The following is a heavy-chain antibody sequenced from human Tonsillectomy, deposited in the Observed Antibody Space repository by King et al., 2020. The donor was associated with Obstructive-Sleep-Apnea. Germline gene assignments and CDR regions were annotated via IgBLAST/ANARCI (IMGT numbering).Heavy chain of an antibody. CDR3: ARGGRYSGSYYSWYFDL. CDR1: GYTFTGYY. V-gene: IGHV1-2*02. Sequence: VQLVQSGAEVKKPGASVKVSCKASGYTFTGYYMHWVRQAPGQGLEWRGWINPNSGGTNYAQKFQGGVTMTRDTSISTAYMELSRLRSDDTAVYYCARGGRYSGSYYSWYFDLWGRGTLVTVSS. CDR2: INPNSGGT. J-gene: IGHJ2*01. D-gene: IGHD1-26*01.